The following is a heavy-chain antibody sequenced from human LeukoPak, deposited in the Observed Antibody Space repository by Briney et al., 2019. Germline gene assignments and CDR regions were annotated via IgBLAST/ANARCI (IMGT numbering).Heavy chain of an antibody. D-gene: IGHD6-13*01. Sequence: PSETLSLTCTVSGGSINNSPYYWGWIRQPPGKGLEWIGTINYRGSTYFNPSLRSRVYMSVDTSKNQVSLRLTSVTAADTALYYCARDLPDQQLPLGMSDYWGQGTLVTVST. CDR2: INYRGST. CDR3: ARDLPDQQLPLGMSDY. CDR1: GGSINNSPYY. J-gene: IGHJ4*02. V-gene: IGHV4-39*07.